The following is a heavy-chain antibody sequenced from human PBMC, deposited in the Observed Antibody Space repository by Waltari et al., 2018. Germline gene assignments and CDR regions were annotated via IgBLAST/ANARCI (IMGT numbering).Heavy chain of an antibody. V-gene: IGHV3-49*04. CDR3: TRGSSGWYRGAFDI. Sequence: EVQLVESGGGLVQPGRSLRLSCTASGFTFGDYAMSWVRQAPGNGLEWVGFIRSKAYGGTTEYAAAVKGRFTISRDDSKSIAYLQMNSLKTEDTAVYYCTRGSSGWYRGAFDIWGQGTMVTVSS. D-gene: IGHD6-19*01. CDR1: GFTFGDYA. CDR2: IRSKAYGGTT. J-gene: IGHJ3*02.